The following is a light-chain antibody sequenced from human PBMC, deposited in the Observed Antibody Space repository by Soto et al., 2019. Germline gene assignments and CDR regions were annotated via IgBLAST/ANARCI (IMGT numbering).Light chain of an antibody. CDR1: QSGSSSY. Sequence: ELVLTQSPGTLSLSPGERATLSCRASQSGSSSYLAWYQQKPGQAPRLLIYGASSRATGIPDRFSGSGSGTDFTLTISRLEPEDFAVYYCQQYGSSSWTFGQGTKVEIK. CDR2: GAS. CDR3: QQYGSSSWT. V-gene: IGKV3-20*01. J-gene: IGKJ1*01.